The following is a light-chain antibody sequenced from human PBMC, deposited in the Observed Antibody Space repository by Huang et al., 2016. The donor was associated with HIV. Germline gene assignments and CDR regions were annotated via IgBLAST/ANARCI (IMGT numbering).Light chain of an antibody. CDR3: QQYNDWPPWT. J-gene: IGKJ1*01. Sequence: EIVMTQFPATLSASLGERVTLSCRASQSVRSKVAWYQQKPGQAPRLLIHGASTRASDSPARFSGGGSGTEYTLNISSLQSEDFAVYYCQQYNDWPPWTFGHGTKVEIK. V-gene: IGKV3-15*01. CDR2: GAS. CDR1: QSVRSK.